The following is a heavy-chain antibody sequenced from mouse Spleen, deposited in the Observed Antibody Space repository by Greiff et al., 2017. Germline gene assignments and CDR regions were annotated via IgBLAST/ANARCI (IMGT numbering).Heavy chain of an antibody. Sequence: VQLQQPGAELVMPGASVKLSCKASGYTFTSYWMHWVKQRPGQGLEWIGEIDPSDSYTNYNQKFKGKATLTVDKSSSTAYMQLSSLTSEDSAVYYCARKRGNGNYFDYWGQGTTLTVSS. J-gene: IGHJ2*01. V-gene: IGHV1-69*01. CDR1: GYTFTSYW. CDR2: IDPSDSYT. CDR3: ARKRGNGNYFDY. D-gene: IGHD2-1*01.